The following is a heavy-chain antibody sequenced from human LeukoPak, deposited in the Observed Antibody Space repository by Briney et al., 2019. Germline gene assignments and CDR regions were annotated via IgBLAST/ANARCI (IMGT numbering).Heavy chain of an antibody. Sequence: ASVKVSCKASGYTSTSYGISWVRQAPGQGLEWMGWISAYNGNTNYAQKLQGRVTMTTDTSTSTAYMELRSLRSDDTAVYYCARDRGRITMIKYYFDYWGQGTLVTVSS. J-gene: IGHJ4*02. D-gene: IGHD3-22*01. CDR3: ARDRGRITMIKYYFDY. V-gene: IGHV1-18*01. CDR2: ISAYNGNT. CDR1: GYTSTSYG.